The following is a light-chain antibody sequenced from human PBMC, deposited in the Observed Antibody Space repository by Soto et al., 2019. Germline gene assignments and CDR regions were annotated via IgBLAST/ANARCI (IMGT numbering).Light chain of an antibody. V-gene: IGLV2-14*02. CDR1: SSDVGSRNL. CDR2: EVS. J-gene: IGLJ1*01. Sequence: QSALTQPASVSGSPGQSITISCTGTSSDVGSRNLVSWYQQQPGKAPKLLIYEVSDRPSGVSNRFSGSKSGNTASLTISGLQPEDEADYYCSSYTSLSPYVFGPGTKLTVL. CDR3: SSYTSLSPYV.